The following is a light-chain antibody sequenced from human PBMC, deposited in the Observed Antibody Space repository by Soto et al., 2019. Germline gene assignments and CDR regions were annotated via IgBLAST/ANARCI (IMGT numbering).Light chain of an antibody. CDR2: ATS. Sequence: EIVLTQSPDTLSLSPGERATLSCRASQIVDSRYFAWYQQKPGRPPRLLIFATSSRASGIPERFSGSGSATDFTLTISRLEPEDFAVYYCQEYGGSPLYAFGQGTKLEIK. CDR3: QEYGGSPLYA. CDR1: QIVDSRY. V-gene: IGKV3-20*01. J-gene: IGKJ2*01.